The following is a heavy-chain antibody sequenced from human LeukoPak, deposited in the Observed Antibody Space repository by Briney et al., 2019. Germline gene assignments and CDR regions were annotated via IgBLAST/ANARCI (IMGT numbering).Heavy chain of an antibody. V-gene: IGHV3-23*01. CDR2: ISGSGGNT. Sequence: GGSLRLSCAASGFTFSTYAMSWVRQAPGKGLGWVSGISGSGGNTYYADSVKGRFTISRDNSKNTLYLQMNSLRAEDTALYYCAKGKDTSGYYYDGSAYYYDYWGQGTLVTVSS. CDR3: AKGKDTSGYYYDGSAYYYDY. J-gene: IGHJ4*02. D-gene: IGHD3-22*01. CDR1: GFTFSTYA.